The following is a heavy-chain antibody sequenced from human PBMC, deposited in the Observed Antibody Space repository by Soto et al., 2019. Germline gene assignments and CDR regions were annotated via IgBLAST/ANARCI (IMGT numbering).Heavy chain of an antibody. J-gene: IGHJ4*02. CDR3: ARVHLTFGGVIVIGYFDY. D-gene: IGHD3-16*02. Sequence: SETLSLTCAVYGGSFSGYYWSWIRQPPGKGLEWIGEINHSGSTNYNPSLKSRVTISVDTSKNQFSLKLSSVTAADTAVYYCARVHLTFGGVIVIGYFDYWGQGTLVTVS. CDR2: INHSGST. CDR1: GGSFSGYY. V-gene: IGHV4-34*01.